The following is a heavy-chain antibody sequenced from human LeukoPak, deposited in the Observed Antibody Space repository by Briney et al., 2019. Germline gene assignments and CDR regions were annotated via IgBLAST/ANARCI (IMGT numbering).Heavy chain of an antibody. V-gene: IGHV4-4*03. J-gene: IGHJ4*02. Sequence: PPGTLSLTCAVSGGSIDITNYWSWVRQAPGKGLEWIGEISHSGTTNYSPSLRSRVAMSLDRANNQFSLNLTSVTDADTAVYYCTRENRPFCPFAYWGQGVLVTVSS. CDR1: GGSIDITNY. D-gene: IGHD2/OR15-2a*01. CDR2: ISHSGTT. CDR3: TRENRPFCPFAY.